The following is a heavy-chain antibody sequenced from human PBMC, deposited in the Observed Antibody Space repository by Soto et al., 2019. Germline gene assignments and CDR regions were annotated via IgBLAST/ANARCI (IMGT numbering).Heavy chain of an antibody. V-gene: IGHV3-30-3*01. Sequence: QVHLMESGGGVVQPGGSLRLSYATSGFTFSGYSMHWFRQAPGKGLEWVAVTSSDGGTKFYADSVKGRFTISRDNSKNTLYLQMNSLRAEDTAVYYCASRRAMIVVGYFDYWGQGTLVSVSS. CDR1: GFTFSGYS. CDR3: ASRRAMIVVGYFDY. CDR2: TSSDGGTK. D-gene: IGHD3-22*01. J-gene: IGHJ4*02.